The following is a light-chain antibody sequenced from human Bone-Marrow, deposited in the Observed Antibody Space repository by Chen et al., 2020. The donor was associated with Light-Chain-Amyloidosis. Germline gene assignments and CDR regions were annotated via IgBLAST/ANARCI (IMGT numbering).Light chain of an antibody. CDR1: QSISASY. CDR2: DAY. CDR3: QHCGHSPKT. V-gene: IGKV3-20*01. Sequence: IVLTQSPGTLSLSPGERATLSCRTSQSISASYLAWYQHKPGQAPRLLMYDAYTRATGIPDRFSGSGSGTDFTLSISRLEPEDFAVYYCQHCGHSPKTFGQGTKVEIK. J-gene: IGKJ1*01.